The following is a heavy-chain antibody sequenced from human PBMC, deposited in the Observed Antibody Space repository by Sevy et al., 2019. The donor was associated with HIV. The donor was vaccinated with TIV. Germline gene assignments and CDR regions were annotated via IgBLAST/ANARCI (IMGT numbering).Heavy chain of an antibody. CDR2: IKQDAGQK. CDR1: GFTFSKYW. V-gene: IGHV3-7*01. Sequence: GGYLRLSCAASGFTFSKYWMGWVRQAPGKGLEWVANIKQDAGQKYYVDSVKGRFTISRDNAKNSLYLQMNSLRAEHKAVYFCARDDGNYYFHYWGQGTLVTVSS. CDR3: ARDDGNYYFHY. J-gene: IGHJ4*02. D-gene: IGHD1-7*01.